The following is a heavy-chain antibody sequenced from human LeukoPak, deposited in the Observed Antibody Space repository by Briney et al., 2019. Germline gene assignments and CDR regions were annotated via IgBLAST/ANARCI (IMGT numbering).Heavy chain of an antibody. D-gene: IGHD3-10*01. CDR1: GYTFTGYY. CDR3: ARSRTGSGFLFDY. V-gene: IGHV1-2*02. Sequence: ASVKVSCKASGYTFTGYYMHWVRQAPGQGLEWMGWINPNSGGTNYAQKFQGRVTMTRDTSISTAYMELSRLRSDDTAVYYCARSRTGSGFLFDYWGQGTLVTVSS. J-gene: IGHJ4*02. CDR2: INPNSGGT.